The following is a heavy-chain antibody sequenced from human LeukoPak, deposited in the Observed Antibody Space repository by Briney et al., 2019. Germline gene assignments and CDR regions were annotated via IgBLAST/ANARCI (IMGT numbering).Heavy chain of an antibody. V-gene: IGHV4-59*01. D-gene: IGHD3-9*01. CDR1: GGSISSYY. CDR3: ARDRGYDILTGYYLAFDI. J-gene: IGHJ3*02. Sequence: SETLSLTCTVSGGSISSYYWSWIRQPPGKGLEWIGYIYYSGSTNYNPSLKSRVTISVDTSKNQFSLKLSSVTAADTAVCYCARDRGYDILTGYYLAFDIWGQGTMVTVSS. CDR2: IYYSGST.